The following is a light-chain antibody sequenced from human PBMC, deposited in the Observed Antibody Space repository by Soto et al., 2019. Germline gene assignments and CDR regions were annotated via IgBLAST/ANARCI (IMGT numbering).Light chain of an antibody. CDR2: GAS. CDR3: QKYNNWPPIT. J-gene: IGKJ3*01. Sequence: EIVMTQSPATLSVSPGERATLSCRASQSVSSNLAWYQQKPGQAPRLLIYGASTRATGIPARFNGSGSGTEFTHTISSLQSEDFAVYYCQKYNNWPPITFGPGTKVDIK. CDR1: QSVSSN. V-gene: IGKV3-15*01.